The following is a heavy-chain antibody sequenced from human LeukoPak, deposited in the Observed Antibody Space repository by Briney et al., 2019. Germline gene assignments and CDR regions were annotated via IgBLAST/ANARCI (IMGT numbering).Heavy chain of an antibody. CDR2: IYHSGST. Sequence: SQTLSLTCTVSGGSISSGSYYWSWIRQPAGKGLEWIGRIYHSGSTYYNPSLKSRVTISVDTSKNQFSLKLSSVTAADTAVYYCARLLNAFDIWGQGTMVTVSS. J-gene: IGHJ3*02. CDR3: ARLLNAFDI. V-gene: IGHV4-61*02. CDR1: GGSISSGSYY.